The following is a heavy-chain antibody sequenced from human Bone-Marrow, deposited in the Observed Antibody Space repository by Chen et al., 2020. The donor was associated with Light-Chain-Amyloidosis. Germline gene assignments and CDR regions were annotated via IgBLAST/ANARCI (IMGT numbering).Heavy chain of an antibody. CDR2: IWYDGSNK. J-gene: IGHJ3*02. CDR1: GFTFSSYG. V-gene: IGHV3-33*01. Sequence: QVQLVESGGGVVQPGRSLRLSCAASGFTFSSYGMHWVRQAPGKGLEWVAVIWYDGSNKYYADSVKGRFTISRDNSKNTLYLQMNSLRAEDTAVYYCARDSYYDSSYHAFDIWGQGTMVTVSS. CDR3: ARDSYYDSSYHAFDI. D-gene: IGHD3-22*01.